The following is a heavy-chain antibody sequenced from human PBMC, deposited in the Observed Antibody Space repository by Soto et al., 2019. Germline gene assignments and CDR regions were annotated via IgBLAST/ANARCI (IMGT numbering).Heavy chain of an antibody. J-gene: IGHJ6*02. V-gene: IGHV1-69*01. D-gene: IGHD1-26*01. Sequence: QVQLVQSGAEVRKPGSSVRVSCKASGGRFSTYAFNWVRQAPGQGLEWLGGIITFFGAAMYAQKFQGRVTITADELTTTAYMELSGLRSDDTAVYYCARGGKERFRGPGMDVWCQGTTGTVSS. CDR3: ARGGKERFRGPGMDV. CDR2: IITFFGAA. CDR1: GGRFSTYA.